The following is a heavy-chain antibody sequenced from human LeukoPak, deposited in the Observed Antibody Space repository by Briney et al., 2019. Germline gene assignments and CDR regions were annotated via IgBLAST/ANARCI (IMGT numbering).Heavy chain of an antibody. V-gene: IGHV3-23*01. J-gene: IGHJ4*02. D-gene: IGHD3-9*01. CDR2: ISGSGTNT. CDR1: GFDFSSYA. Sequence: GGSLRLSCEASGFDFSSYALSWVRQAPGKGLGWVSGISGSGTNTYYADSVKGRFTISRDNSKHAMYLQMNSLRAEDTAVYFCAKDRDFLTGYYPYFDYWGQGNLVTVFS. CDR3: AKDRDFLTGYYPYFDY.